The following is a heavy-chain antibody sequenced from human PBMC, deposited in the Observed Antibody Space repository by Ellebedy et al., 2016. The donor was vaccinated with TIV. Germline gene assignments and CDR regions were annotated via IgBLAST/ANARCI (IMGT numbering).Heavy chain of an antibody. CDR3: AAFTVLTPYYNNGMDV. CDR2: SYSSGST. J-gene: IGHJ6*02. V-gene: IGHV4-31*03. Sequence: SETLSLXXTVSGGSVSSGHYYWSWIRQHPGKGLEWIGYSYSSGSTYSNPSLESRVTISVDTSKNQFSLKLSSVTAADTAVYYCAAFTVLTPYYNNGMDVWGQGTTVTVSS. D-gene: IGHD4-23*01. CDR1: GGSVSSGHYY.